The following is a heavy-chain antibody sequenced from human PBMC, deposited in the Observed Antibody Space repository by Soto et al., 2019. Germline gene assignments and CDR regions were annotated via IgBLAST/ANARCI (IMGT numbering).Heavy chain of an antibody. CDR3: ARTGYCSSTSCYSLKGAYYYGMDV. CDR2: IYPGDSDT. Sequence: GESLKISCQGSGYSFTSYWIGWVRQMPGKGLEWMGIIYPGDSDTRYSPSFQGQATISADKSISTAYLQWSSLKASDTAMYYCARTGYCSSTSCYSLKGAYYYGMDVWGQGTTVTVSS. D-gene: IGHD2-2*02. CDR1: GYSFTSYW. V-gene: IGHV5-51*01. J-gene: IGHJ6*02.